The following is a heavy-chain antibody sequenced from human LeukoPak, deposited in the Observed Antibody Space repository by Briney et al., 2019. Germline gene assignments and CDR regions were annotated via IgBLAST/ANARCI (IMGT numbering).Heavy chain of an antibody. CDR3: AKGRGYSSSSGSDY. CDR2: ISGSGGST. J-gene: IGHJ4*02. V-gene: IGHV3-23*01. D-gene: IGHD6-6*01. CDR1: GFTFSSYA. Sequence: PGGSLRLSRAASGFTFSSYAMSWVRQAPGKGLEWVSAISGSGGSTYYADSVKGRFTISRDNSKNTLYLQMNSLRAEDTAVYYCAKGRGYSSSSGSDYWGQGTLVTVSS.